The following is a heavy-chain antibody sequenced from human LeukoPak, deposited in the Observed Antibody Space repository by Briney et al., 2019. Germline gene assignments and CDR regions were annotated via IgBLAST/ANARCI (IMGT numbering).Heavy chain of an antibody. D-gene: IGHD1-26*01. CDR2: ISGNGATT. J-gene: IGHJ4*02. CDR1: GFTFSDYY. V-gene: IGHV3-11*01. Sequence: GGSLRLSCAASGFTFSDYYMSWIRQAPGKGLEWVSYISGNGATTYYADSVKGRFTISRDNPKDSLYLQLNSLRAEDTALYYCARVRGSYSADYWGQGTLVTVSS. CDR3: ARVRGSYSADY.